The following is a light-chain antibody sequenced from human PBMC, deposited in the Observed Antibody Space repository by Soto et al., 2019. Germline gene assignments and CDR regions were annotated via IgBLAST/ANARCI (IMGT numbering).Light chain of an antibody. Sequence: DIQMTQSPTSLSASVGDRITITCRASKSISSYLNWYQQKPGKAPKLLIYAASSLQSGVPSRFSGSGSATDFTLTISSLQPEDFATYYCHQSSSTPPTFGQGTKLDIK. CDR2: AAS. V-gene: IGKV1-39*01. CDR3: HQSSSTPPT. J-gene: IGKJ2*01. CDR1: KSISSY.